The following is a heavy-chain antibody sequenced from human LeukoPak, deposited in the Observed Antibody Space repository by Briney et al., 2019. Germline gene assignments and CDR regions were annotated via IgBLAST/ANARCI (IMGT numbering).Heavy chain of an antibody. CDR3: AKDISGSYLTVFDY. D-gene: IGHD1-26*01. J-gene: IGHJ4*02. CDR1: GFTFDDYA. V-gene: IGHV3-9*01. CDR2: ISWNSGSI. Sequence: GGSLRLSCAASGFTFDDYAMHWVRHAPGKGLEWVSGISWNSGSIGYADSVKGRFTISRDNAKNSLYLQMNSLRAEDTALYYCAKDISGSYLTVFDYWGQGTLVTVSS.